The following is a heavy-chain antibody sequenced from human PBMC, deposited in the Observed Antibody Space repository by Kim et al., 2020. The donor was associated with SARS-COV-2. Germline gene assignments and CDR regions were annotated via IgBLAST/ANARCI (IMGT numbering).Heavy chain of an antibody. CDR3: ARLQQPVVDGYNWFDT. CDR2: IRSKAYGGTT. D-gene: IGHD6-13*01. V-gene: IGHV3-49*04. J-gene: IGHJ5*02. CDR1: GFTFGDYA. Sequence: GGSLRLSCTASGFTFGDYAMSWVRQAPGKGLEWVGLIRSKAYGGTTEYAATVKGRFTISRDDSKSIAYLQMNSLKTEDTAVYYCARLQQPVVDGYNWFDTWGQGTLVTVSS.